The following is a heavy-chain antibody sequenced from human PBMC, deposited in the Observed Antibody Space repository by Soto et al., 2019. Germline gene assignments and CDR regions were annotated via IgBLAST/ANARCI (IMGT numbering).Heavy chain of an antibody. J-gene: IGHJ4*02. Sequence: SETLSLTCAVSGYSISSSNWWGWIRQPPGKGLEWIGYIYYSGTTYYNPSLKSRVTISVDTSKNQLSLKLSSVTAADTAVYYCARHAYYDILTGYFSPPRYFDYWGQGTLVTV. V-gene: IGHV4-28*01. CDR2: IYYSGTT. CDR3: ARHAYYDILTGYFSPPRYFDY. D-gene: IGHD3-9*01. CDR1: GYSISSSNW.